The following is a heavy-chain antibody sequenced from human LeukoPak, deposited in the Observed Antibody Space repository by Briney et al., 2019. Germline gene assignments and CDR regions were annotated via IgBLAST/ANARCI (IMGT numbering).Heavy chain of an antibody. CDR3: ARYYDSSGYMWFDP. J-gene: IGHJ5*02. CDR2: IWYDGSNK. V-gene: IGHV3-33*01. D-gene: IGHD3-22*01. Sequence: GGSLRPSCAASGSTFSSYGMHWVRQAPGKGLEWVAVIWYDGSNKYYADSVKGRFTISRDNSKNTLYLQMNSLRAEDTAVYYCARYYDSSGYMWFDPWGQGTLVTVSS. CDR1: GSTFSSYG.